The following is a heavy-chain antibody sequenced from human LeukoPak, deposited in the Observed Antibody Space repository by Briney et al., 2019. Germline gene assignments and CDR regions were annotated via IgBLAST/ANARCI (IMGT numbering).Heavy chain of an antibody. CDR1: GFTFSHYA. CDR3: VRVLTNHYSLDH. V-gene: IGHV3-30*05. Sequence: PGGSLRLSCAASGFTFSHYAMHWVRRPPGKGLEWVTFVSAEGDRRYYADSVKGRFTISRDDSKTSLYLQMNSLRVEGTALYYCVRVLTNHYSLDHWGQGAVVTVS. J-gene: IGHJ4*02. CDR2: VSAEGDRR. D-gene: IGHD3-9*01.